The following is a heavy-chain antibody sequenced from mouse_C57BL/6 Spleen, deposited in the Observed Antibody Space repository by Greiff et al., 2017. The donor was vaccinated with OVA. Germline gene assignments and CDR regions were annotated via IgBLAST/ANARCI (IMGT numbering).Heavy chain of an antibody. CDR2: IYPGSGST. V-gene: IGHV1-55*01. CDR1: GYTFTSYW. J-gene: IGHJ3*01. D-gene: IGHD1-1*01. Sequence: QVQLKQPGAELVKPGASVKMSCKASGYTFTSYWITWVKQRPGQGLEWIGDIYPGSGSTNYNEKFKSKATLTVDTSSSTAYMQLSSLTSEDSAVYYCARSFITTVVATEPWGQGTLVTVSA. CDR3: ARSFITTVVATEP.